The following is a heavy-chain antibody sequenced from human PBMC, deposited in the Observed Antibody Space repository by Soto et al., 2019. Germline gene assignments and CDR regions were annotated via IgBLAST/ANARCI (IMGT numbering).Heavy chain of an antibody. CDR2: INHSGST. CDR1: GGSFSGYY. Sequence: LSLTCAVYGGSFSGYYWSWIRQPPGKGLEWIGEINHSGSTNYNPSLKSRVTISVDTSKNQFSLKLSSVTAADTAVYYCARVTLINYYGSGSNNWFDPWGQGTLVTVSS. D-gene: IGHD3-10*01. V-gene: IGHV4-34*01. J-gene: IGHJ5*02. CDR3: ARVTLINYYGSGSNNWFDP.